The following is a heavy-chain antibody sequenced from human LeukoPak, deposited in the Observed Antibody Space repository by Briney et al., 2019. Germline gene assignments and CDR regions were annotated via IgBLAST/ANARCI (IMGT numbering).Heavy chain of an antibody. Sequence: HPGGSLRLSCVGSGFTFSNYAMTWVRQAPGKGLEWVSALGNSGSSPYCADSVKGRFTISRDNSQNTLYLQMNSLRAEDTAVYYCAKTGGATNFGPLDSWGQGTLVFVSS. CDR3: AKTGGATNFGPLDS. CDR2: LGNSGSSP. J-gene: IGHJ4*02. CDR1: GFTFSNYA. D-gene: IGHD1-26*01. V-gene: IGHV3-23*01.